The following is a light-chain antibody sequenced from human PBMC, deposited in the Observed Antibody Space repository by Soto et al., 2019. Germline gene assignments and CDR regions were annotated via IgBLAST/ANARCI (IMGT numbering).Light chain of an antibody. CDR3: QQYYSWTLT. CDR2: GAS. CDR1: QSVSNN. V-gene: IGKV3D-15*01. Sequence: EIVLTQSPATLAVFPGEKATLSCGASQSVSNNLAWYHQKPGQAPRPLIYGASNRATGVPARFSGSGSGTEFPLTISSLQSEDSGIYYCQQYYSWTLTFGPGTKVA. J-gene: IGKJ3*01.